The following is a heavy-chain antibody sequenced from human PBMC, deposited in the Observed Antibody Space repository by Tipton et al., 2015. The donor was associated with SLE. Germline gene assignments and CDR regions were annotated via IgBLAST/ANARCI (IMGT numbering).Heavy chain of an antibody. J-gene: IGHJ6*02. CDR1: GGSISNQY. D-gene: IGHD3-16*01. CDR3: ARDPPSSYYYGMDV. V-gene: IGHV4-4*08. CDR2: IYGSGNS. Sequence: TLSLTCNVSGGSISNQYWTWIRQPPGRGLEGIGSIYGSGNSYYNPSLRSRVTISVDTSKNQFSLKLTSVTAADTAVYYCARDPPSSYYYGMDVWGQGTTVTVSS.